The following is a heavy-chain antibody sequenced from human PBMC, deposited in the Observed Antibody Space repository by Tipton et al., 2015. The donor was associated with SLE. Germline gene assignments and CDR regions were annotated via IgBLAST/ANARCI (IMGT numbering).Heavy chain of an antibody. D-gene: IGHD3-22*01. CDR3: ARYFYDSSGECLFDS. J-gene: IGHJ4*02. CDR2: IYYSGTT. Sequence: LRLSCTVSSGSISGGGYYWSWIRQHPGKGLEWIGYIYYSGTTYYNPSLKGRPSISLDTSKSQFSLKLTSVTTADTAVYYCARYFYDSSGECLFDSWGQGALVTVSS. CDR1: SGSISGGGYY. V-gene: IGHV4-31*03.